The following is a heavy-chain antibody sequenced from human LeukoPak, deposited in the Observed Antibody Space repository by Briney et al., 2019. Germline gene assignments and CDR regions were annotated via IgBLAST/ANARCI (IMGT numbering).Heavy chain of an antibody. J-gene: IGHJ3*02. CDR3: AKVGLRYFDWGAFDI. Sequence: GRSLRLSCAASGFTFSSYGMHWVRQAPGKGLEWVAVISYDGSNKYYADSVKGRFTISRDNSKNTLYLQMNSLRAEDTAVYYCAKVGLRYFDWGAFDIWGQGTMVSASS. V-gene: IGHV3-30*18. CDR1: GFTFSSYG. D-gene: IGHD3-9*01. CDR2: ISYDGSNK.